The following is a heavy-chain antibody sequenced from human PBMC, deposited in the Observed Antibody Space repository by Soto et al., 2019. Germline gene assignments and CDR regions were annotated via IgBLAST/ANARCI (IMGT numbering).Heavy chain of an antibody. CDR3: ARYSDRYCSGGSCPPDFDY. Sequence: EVQLVESGGGLVQPGGSLRLSCAASGLTFSSYWMSWVRQAPGKGLEWVANIKQDGSEKYYVDSVKGRFTISRDNAKNSLYLQMNSLRAEDTAVYYCARYSDRYCSGGSCPPDFDYWGQGTLVTVSS. CDR1: GLTFSSYW. D-gene: IGHD2-15*01. CDR2: IKQDGSEK. J-gene: IGHJ4*02. V-gene: IGHV3-7*01.